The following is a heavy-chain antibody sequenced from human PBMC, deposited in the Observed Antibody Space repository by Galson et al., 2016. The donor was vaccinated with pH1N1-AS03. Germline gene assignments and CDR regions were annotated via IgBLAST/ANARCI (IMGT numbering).Heavy chain of an antibody. V-gene: IGHV3-48*02. CDR3: AKAGYYDSRGHSASFDY. Sequence: SLRLSCAASGFTFSYYSMNWVRQAPGKGLEWVSYISSRGDSIYYADSVKGRFSISRDNAKESLYLQMNSLRDEDTAVYYCAKAGYYDSRGHSASFDYWGQGTLVTVSS. D-gene: IGHD3-22*01. CDR2: ISSRGDSI. J-gene: IGHJ4*02. CDR1: GFTFSYYS.